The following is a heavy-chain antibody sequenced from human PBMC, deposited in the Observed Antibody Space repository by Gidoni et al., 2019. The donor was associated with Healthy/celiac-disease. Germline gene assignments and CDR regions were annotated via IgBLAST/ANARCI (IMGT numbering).Heavy chain of an antibody. CDR3: ARARVTTRGGVDY. V-gene: IGHV3-48*01. J-gene: IGHJ4*02. CDR2: ISSSSSTI. CDR1: GFTFSSYS. Sequence: EVQLVESGGGLVQPGGSLRLSCAASGFTFSSYSMNWVRQAPGKGLECVSYISSSSSTIYYADSVKGRFTISRDNAKNSLYLQMNSLRAEDTAVYYCARARVTTRGGVDYWGQGTLVTVSS. D-gene: IGHD4-17*01.